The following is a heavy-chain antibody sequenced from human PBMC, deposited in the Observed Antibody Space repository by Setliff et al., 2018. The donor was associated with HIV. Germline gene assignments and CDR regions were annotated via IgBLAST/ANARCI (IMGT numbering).Heavy chain of an antibody. V-gene: IGHV3-20*04. D-gene: IGHD2-15*01. CDR2: LNWNGHIT. CDR1: GFTFDDSA. J-gene: IGHJ6*03. CDR3: ARSQGIGNYYMDV. Sequence: GGSLRLSCAASGFTFDDSAMSWVRQAPGKGLEWVSGLNWNGHITSYADSVKGRFTISRDDAKNSLFLQVDSLTAEDTAVYYCARSQGIGNYYMDVWGKGTTVTVSS.